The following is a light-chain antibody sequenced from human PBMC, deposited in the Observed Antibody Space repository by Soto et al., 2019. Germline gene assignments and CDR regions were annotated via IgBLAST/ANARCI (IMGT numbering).Light chain of an antibody. Sequence: DIQMTQSPSTLSASLGDRVTITCRASQSVNSWLAWYQQKPGKAPKLLIYKASTLETGVPSRFSGSGSGTEYTLTISSLQPDDFATYYCQQYNSYSRKFGQGTKV. J-gene: IGKJ1*01. V-gene: IGKV1-5*03. CDR1: QSVNSW. CDR3: QQYNSYSRK. CDR2: KAS.